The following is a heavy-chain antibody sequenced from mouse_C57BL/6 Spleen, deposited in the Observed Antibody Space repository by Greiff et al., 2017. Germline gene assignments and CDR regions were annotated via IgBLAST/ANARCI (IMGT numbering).Heavy chain of an antibody. CDR2: IDPSDSEP. CDR3: ALVAPRFAY. D-gene: IGHD1-1*01. J-gene: IGHJ3*01. Sequence: QVQLQQPGAELVRPGSSVKLSCKASGYTFTSYWMHWVKQRPIQGLEWIGNIDPSDSEPHYNQKFKDKATLTVDKSSSTAYMQLSSLTSEDSAVYYCALVAPRFAYWGQGTLVTVSA. V-gene: IGHV1-52*01. CDR1: GYTFTSYW.